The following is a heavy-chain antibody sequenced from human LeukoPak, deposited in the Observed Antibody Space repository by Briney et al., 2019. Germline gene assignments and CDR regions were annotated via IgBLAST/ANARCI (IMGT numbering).Heavy chain of an antibody. V-gene: IGHV4-4*02. J-gene: IGHJ4*02. CDR3: ARQGPYYYDSSGEFDY. CDR1: GGSISSSNW. D-gene: IGHD3-22*01. CDR2: IYHSGIT. Sequence: SETLSLTCAVSGGSISSSNWWSWVRQSPGEGLEWIGEIYHSGITNYNPSLKSRVTLSVDKSKNQFSLKLSSVTAADTAVYYCARQGPYYYDSSGEFDYWGQGTLVTVSS.